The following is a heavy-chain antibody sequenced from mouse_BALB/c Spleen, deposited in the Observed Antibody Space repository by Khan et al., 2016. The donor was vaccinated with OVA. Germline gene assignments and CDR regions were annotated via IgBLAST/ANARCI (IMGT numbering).Heavy chain of an antibody. CDR2: ISYSGNT. V-gene: IGHV3-2*02. CDR1: GYSITTDYA. Sequence: EVQLVESGPGLVKPSQSLSLTCTVTGYSITTDYAWNWIRQFPGNKLEWMGFISYSGNTKYNPSLKSRISITRDTSKNQFFLQLKSVTTEDKARYYCARVYGGDCDYWGQGTTRTVSS. CDR3: ARVYGGDCDY. J-gene: IGHJ2*01. D-gene: IGHD1-1*01.